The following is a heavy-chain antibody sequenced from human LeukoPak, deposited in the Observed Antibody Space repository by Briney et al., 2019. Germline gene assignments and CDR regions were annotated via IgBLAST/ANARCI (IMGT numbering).Heavy chain of an antibody. J-gene: IGHJ3*02. Sequence: GRSLRLSCAASGFIFSSYAMSWVRQDPGKGLEWVSAISGSGGSTYYADSVKGRFTISRDNSKNTLYLQMNSLRAEDTAVYYCAKDGADYYGSGSNDAFDIWGQGTMVTVSS. CDR2: ISGSGGST. D-gene: IGHD3-10*01. CDR1: GFIFSSYA. V-gene: IGHV3-23*01. CDR3: AKDGADYYGSGSNDAFDI.